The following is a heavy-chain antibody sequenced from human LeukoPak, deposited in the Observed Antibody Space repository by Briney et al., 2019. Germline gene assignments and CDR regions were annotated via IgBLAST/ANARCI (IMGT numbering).Heavy chain of an antibody. V-gene: IGHV4-34*01. CDR3: ARGPRYYYGSGSYYFFDY. CDR1: GGSFSGYY. CDR2: INHSGGT. J-gene: IGHJ4*02. Sequence: PSETLSLTCAVYGGSFSGYYWSWIRQPPGKGLEWIGEINHSGGTNYNPSLKSRVTISVDTSKNQFSLKLSSVTAADTAVYYCARGPRYYYGSGSYYFFDYWGQGTLVTVSS. D-gene: IGHD3-10*01.